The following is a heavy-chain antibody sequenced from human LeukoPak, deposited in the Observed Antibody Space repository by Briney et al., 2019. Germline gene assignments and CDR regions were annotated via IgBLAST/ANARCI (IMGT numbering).Heavy chain of an antibody. CDR1: GFTFSSYW. D-gene: IGHD1-7*01. CDR2: IKQDGSEK. J-gene: IGHJ4*02. CDR3: ARDDDWNYEDY. Sequence: EGSLRLSCAASGFTFSSYWMSWVRQAPGKGLEWVANIKQDGSEKYYVDSVKGRFTISRDNAKNSLYLQLNSLRAEDTAVYYCARDDDWNYEDYWGQGTLVTVSS. V-gene: IGHV3-7*01.